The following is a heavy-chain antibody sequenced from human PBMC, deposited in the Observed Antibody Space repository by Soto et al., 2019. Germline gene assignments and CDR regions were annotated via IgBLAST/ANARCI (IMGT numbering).Heavy chain of an antibody. CDR3: AKDLNRYYDFWSGYPPYCYYGIDV. CDR2: ISYDGSNK. D-gene: IGHD3-3*01. Sequence: GGSLRLSCAASGFTFSSYGMDWVRQAPGKGLEWVAVISYDGSNKYYADSVKGRFTISRDNSKNTLYLQMNRLRAEDTAVYYCAKDLNRYYDFWSGYPPYCYYGIDVWGQGTTVTVYS. J-gene: IGHJ6*02. CDR1: GFTFSSYG. V-gene: IGHV3-30*18.